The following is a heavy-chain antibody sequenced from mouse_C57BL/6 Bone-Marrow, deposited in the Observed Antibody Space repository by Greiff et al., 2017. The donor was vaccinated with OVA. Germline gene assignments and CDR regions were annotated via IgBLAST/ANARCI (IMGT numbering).Heavy chain of an antibody. CDR2: IDPETGGT. V-gene: IGHV1-15*01. Sequence: VQLQESGAELVRPGASVTLSCKASGYTFTDYEMHWVKQTPVHGLEWIGAIDPETGGTAYNQKFKGKAILTADKSSSTAYMELRSLTSEESAVYYCTRDPPLGRGYFDYWGQGTTLTVSS. J-gene: IGHJ2*01. D-gene: IGHD4-1*01. CDR3: TRDPPLGRGYFDY. CDR1: GYTFTDYE.